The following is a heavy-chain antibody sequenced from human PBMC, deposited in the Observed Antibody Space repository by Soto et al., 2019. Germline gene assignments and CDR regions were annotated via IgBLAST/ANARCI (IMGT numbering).Heavy chain of an antibody. CDR3: TGWSDWYFAL. J-gene: IGHJ2*01. Sequence: EVQLVESGGGLVQPGGSLKLSCAASGFTFGGSAMHWVRQASGKGLEWVGRIRSSANNYATAYAASVKGRFTISRDDSKNTVFLQMNSLKPEDTAVYSCTGWSDWYFALWGRGTLVTVSS. CDR2: IRSSANNYAT. CDR1: GFTFGGSA. D-gene: IGHD2-15*01. V-gene: IGHV3-73*02.